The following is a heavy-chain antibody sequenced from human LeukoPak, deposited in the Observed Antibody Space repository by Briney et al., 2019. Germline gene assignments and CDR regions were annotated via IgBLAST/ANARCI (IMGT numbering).Heavy chain of an antibody. V-gene: IGHV1-69*04. J-gene: IGHJ4*02. CDR1: GGTFSSYA. CDR3: AREVVVVPAAMRGNFDY. Sequence: SVTVSCKASGGTFSSYAISWVRQAPGQGLEWMGRIIPILGIANYAQKFQGRVTITADKSTSTAYMELSSLRSEDTAVYYCAREVVVVPAAMRGNFDYWGQGTLVTVSS. D-gene: IGHD2-2*01. CDR2: IIPILGIA.